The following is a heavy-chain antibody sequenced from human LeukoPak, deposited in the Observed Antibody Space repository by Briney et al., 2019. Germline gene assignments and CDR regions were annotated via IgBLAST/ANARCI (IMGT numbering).Heavy chain of an antibody. V-gene: IGHV1-18*01. D-gene: IGHD2-15*01. CDR2: ISAYNGNT. CDR1: GYTFTSYS. Sequence: ASVKVSCEASGYTFTSYSISWVRQAPGQGLEWMGWISAYNGNTIYAQKVKGRVTMTTDTSTSTAYMELRSLKSDDTAVYYCARASYCSGGSCYSDYWGQGTLVTVSS. J-gene: IGHJ4*02. CDR3: ARASYCSGGSCYSDY.